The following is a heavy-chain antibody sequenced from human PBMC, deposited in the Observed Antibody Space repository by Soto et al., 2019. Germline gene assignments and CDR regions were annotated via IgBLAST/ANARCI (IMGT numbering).Heavy chain of an antibody. D-gene: IGHD3-10*01. CDR2: IVVGSGNT. J-gene: IGHJ3*02. CDR3: AADALYGSGRGLYDAFDI. V-gene: IGHV1-58*01. CDR1: GFTFTSSA. Sequence: SVKVSCKTSGFTFTSSAVQWVRQARGQRLEWIGWIVVGSGNTNYAQKFQERVTITRDMSTSTAYMELSSLRSEDTAVYYCAADALYGSGRGLYDAFDIWGQGTMVTVSS.